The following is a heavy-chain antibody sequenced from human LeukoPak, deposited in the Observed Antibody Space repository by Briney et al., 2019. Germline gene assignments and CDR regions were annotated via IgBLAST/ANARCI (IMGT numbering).Heavy chain of an antibody. D-gene: IGHD5-18*01. Sequence: GGSLRLSCAASGFAFSSNWMNWVRQAPGKGLEWVSSISSSSSYIYYADSVKGRFTISRDNAKNSLYLQMNSLRAEDTAVYYCARSARHTAMVLDYWGQGTLVTVSS. CDR1: GFAFSSNW. J-gene: IGHJ4*02. CDR2: ISSSSSYI. V-gene: IGHV3-21*01. CDR3: ARSARHTAMVLDY.